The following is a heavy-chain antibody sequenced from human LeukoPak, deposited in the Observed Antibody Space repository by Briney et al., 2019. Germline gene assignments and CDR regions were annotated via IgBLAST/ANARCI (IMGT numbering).Heavy chain of an antibody. V-gene: IGHV4-59*11. J-gene: IGHJ4*02. Sequence: SETLSLTCTVSGGSLSSHYWSWIRQPPGKGLEWIGYIYYSGTTNYSPSLKSRVTISVDTSKNQFSLKLSSVTAADTAVYYCARGVYIAAAQYGYWGQGTLVTVSS. CDR3: ARGVYIAAAQYGY. D-gene: IGHD6-13*01. CDR1: GGSLSSHY. CDR2: IYYSGTT.